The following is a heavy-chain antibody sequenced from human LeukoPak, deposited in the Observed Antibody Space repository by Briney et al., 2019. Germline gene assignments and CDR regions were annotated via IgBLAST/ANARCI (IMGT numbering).Heavy chain of an antibody. J-gene: IGHJ4*02. CDR1: GYTLTELS. D-gene: IGHD2/OR15-2a*01. CDR3: ATGPWAKFLRYFDY. Sequence: ASVEVSCKVSGYTLTELSMHWVRQAPGKGLEWMGGFDPEDGETIYAQKFQGRVTMTEDTSTDTAYMELSSLRSEDTAVYYCATGPWAKFLRYFDYWGQGTLVTVSS. V-gene: IGHV1-24*01. CDR2: FDPEDGET.